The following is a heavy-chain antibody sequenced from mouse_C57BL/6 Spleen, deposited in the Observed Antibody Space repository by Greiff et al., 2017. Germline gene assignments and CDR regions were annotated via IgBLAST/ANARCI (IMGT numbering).Heavy chain of an antibody. V-gene: IGHV1-64*01. CDR1: GYTFTSYW. J-gene: IGHJ4*01. CDR2: IHPNSGST. D-gene: IGHD2-4*01. Sequence: QVQLQQPGAELVKPGASVKLSCKASGYTFTSYWMHWVKQRPGQGLEWIGMIHPNSGSTNYNEKFKSKATLTVDKSSSTAYMQLSSLTSEDSAVXYCARGNDYDYAMDYWGQGTSVTVSS. CDR3: ARGNDYDYAMDY.